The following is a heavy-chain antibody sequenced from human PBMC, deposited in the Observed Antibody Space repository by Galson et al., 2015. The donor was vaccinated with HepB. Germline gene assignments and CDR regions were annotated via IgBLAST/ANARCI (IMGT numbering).Heavy chain of an antibody. J-gene: IGHJ5*02. Sequence: SVKVSCKASGYTFTGYYMHWVRQAPGQGLEWMGRINPNSGGTNYAQKFQGRVTMTRDTSISTAYMELSRLRSDDTAVYYCARVGARLARGERGGINWFDPWGQGTLVTVSS. D-gene: IGHD3-10*01. CDR2: INPNSGGT. CDR3: ARVGARLARGERGGINWFDP. V-gene: IGHV1-2*06. CDR1: GYTFTGYY.